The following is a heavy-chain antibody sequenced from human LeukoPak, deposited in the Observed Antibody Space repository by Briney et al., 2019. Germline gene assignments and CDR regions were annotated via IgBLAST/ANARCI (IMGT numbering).Heavy chain of an antibody. CDR3: AKDLWQWELLTPGY. CDR2: IWYDGSNK. J-gene: IGHJ4*02. D-gene: IGHD1-26*01. Sequence: GGSLRLSCAASGFTFSSYGMHWVRQAPGKGLEWVAVIWYDGSNKYYADSVKGRSTISRDNSKNTLYLQMNSLRAEDTAVYYCAKDLWQWELLTPGYWGQGTLVTVSS. V-gene: IGHV3-33*06. CDR1: GFTFSSYG.